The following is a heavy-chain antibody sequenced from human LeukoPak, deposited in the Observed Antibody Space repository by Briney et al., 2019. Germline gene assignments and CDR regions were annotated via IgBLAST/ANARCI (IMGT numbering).Heavy chain of an antibody. J-gene: IGHJ4*02. D-gene: IGHD3-22*01. CDR1: GFTFSDYY. CDR2: ISSSGSTI. Sequence: GGSLRLSCAASGFTFSDYYMSWIRQAPGKGLEWVSYISSSGSTIYYADSVKGRFTISRDNAKNSLYLQMNSLRAEDTAVYYCARDRGYCDSSGYYSPYYFDYWGQGTLVTVSS. CDR3: ARDRGYCDSSGYYSPYYFDY. V-gene: IGHV3-11*01.